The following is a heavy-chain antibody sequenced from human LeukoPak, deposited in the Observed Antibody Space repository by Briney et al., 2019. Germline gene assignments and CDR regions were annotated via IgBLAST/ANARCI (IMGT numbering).Heavy chain of an antibody. J-gene: IGHJ4*02. D-gene: IGHD6-19*01. CDR2: INARGNDR. CDR1: GFTFSDYY. V-gene: IGHV3-11*01. Sequence: GGSLRLSCAASGFTFSDYYMSWIRQAPGKGLEWLSYINARGNDRFYADSVKGRFTISRDNAKNTLYLQMSSLRADDPAFYYCPRDLAVAGFWGQGTLVTVSS. CDR3: PRDLAVAGF.